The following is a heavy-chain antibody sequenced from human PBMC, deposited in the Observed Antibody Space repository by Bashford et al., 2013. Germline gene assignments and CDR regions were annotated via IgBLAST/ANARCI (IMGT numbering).Heavy chain of an antibody. J-gene: IGHJ6*02. V-gene: IGHV3-74*01. CDR3: AKYCTGGSCYSNYAMDV. CDR2: INNDGSST. D-gene: IGHD2-15*01. Sequence: GGPVRLSCEASGVSISNFWMHWVRQSPGEGLEWVSRINNDGSSTAYADSVKGRFTISRDNPKNTLHLQMNSLRAEDTAIYYCAKYCTGGSCYSNYAMDVWGQGTTVTVSS. CDR1: GVSISNFW.